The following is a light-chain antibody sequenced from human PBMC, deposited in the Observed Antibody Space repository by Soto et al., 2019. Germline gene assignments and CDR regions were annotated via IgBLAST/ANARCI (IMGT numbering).Light chain of an antibody. CDR3: AAWDDSLNGV. Sequence: QLVLIQPPSASGTPGQRVTISCSGSSSNIGSNTVSWYRQLPGTAPKLLIFSNNQRPSGVPDRISGSKSGTSASLAISGLQSEDEGDYYCAAWDDSLNGVFGGGTKLTVL. J-gene: IGLJ3*02. CDR1: SSNIGSNT. CDR2: SNN. V-gene: IGLV1-44*01.